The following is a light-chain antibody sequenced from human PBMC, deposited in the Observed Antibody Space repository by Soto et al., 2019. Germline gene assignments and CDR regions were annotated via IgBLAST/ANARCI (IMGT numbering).Light chain of an antibody. V-gene: IGKV3-15*01. CDR2: FAS. Sequence: EIVLTQSPATLSVSPGESVTLSCRASRSVSSNLAWYQQKPGQSPRLLIYFASTRATGVPARFSGSGSGTEFTLTISSLQSEDFAVYYCQQFKDWPPLTFGGGTKVEIK. CDR3: QQFKDWPPLT. J-gene: IGKJ4*01. CDR1: RSVSSN.